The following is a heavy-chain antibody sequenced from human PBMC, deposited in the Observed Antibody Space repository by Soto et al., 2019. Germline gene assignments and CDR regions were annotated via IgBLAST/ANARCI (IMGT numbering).Heavy chain of an antibody. V-gene: IGHV3-53*01. D-gene: IGHD2-15*01. CDR2: IDSGDTP. CDR1: GFTVRSNY. CDR3: ARDCSGRSCYSSGLDY. J-gene: IGHJ4*02. Sequence: EVQLVESGGGLIQPGGSLRLSCAAAGFTVRSNYMSWVRQAPGKGLEWVSVIDSGDTPYYADSVKGRFTISRDNAKNTVYLQMKSLRAEDTAVYYCARDCSGRSCYSSGLDYWGQGTLVSVSS.